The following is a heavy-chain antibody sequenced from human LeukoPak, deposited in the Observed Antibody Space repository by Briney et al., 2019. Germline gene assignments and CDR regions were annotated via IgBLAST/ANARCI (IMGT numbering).Heavy chain of an antibody. D-gene: IGHD3-10*01. CDR1: GFMFSRYY. CDR3: ARVPWFGDTLPDY. Sequence: GGSLRLSCSASGFMFSRYYMTWVRQAPGKGLEWVANIKEDGSEEYHVDSVKVRFTISRDNAENTLFLQMNSLRAEDTAVYYCARVPWFGDTLPDYWGQGTLVTVSS. J-gene: IGHJ4*02. CDR2: IKEDGSEE. V-gene: IGHV3-7*01.